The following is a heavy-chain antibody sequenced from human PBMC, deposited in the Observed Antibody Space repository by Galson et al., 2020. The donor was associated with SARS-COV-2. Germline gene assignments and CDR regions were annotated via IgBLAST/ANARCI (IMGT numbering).Heavy chain of an antibody. CDR2: IKNKDFTT. J-gene: IGHJ5*02. CDR1: GFAFSTYA. CDR3: AKGRFGPGDP. V-gene: IGHV3-23*01. Sequence: GGSLRLSCAASGFAFSTYAMTWVRQAPGKGLEWVSTIKNKDFTTYYADSVKGRFTISRDNSKNTLYLQMNSLSPEDTAIYYCAKGRFGPGDPWGQGTLVTVSS. D-gene: IGHD3-10*01.